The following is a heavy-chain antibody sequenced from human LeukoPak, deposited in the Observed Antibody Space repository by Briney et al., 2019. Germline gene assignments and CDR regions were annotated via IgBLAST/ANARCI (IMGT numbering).Heavy chain of an antibody. J-gene: IGHJ4*02. CDR2: ISPGDSDT. CDR3: ASRNTDYFGSGRNYDELDY. V-gene: IGHV5-51*01. CDR1: GYSFTSYW. Sequence: PGESLKISCKGSGYSFTSYWIGWVRQMPGKGLEWMGIISPGDSDTRYSPSFQGHVTISADKSISTAYLQWSSLKASDTAMYFCASRNTDYFGSGRNYDELDYWGQGTLVTVSS. D-gene: IGHD3-10*01.